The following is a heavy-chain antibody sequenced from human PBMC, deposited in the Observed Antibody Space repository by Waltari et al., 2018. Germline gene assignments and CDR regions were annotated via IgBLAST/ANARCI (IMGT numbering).Heavy chain of an antibody. CDR1: GFTFTSYG. Sequence: QVQLVESGGGVVQPGRSLRLSCTASGFTFTSYGMHWVRQAPGKGLEWVAIISYDGSNKNYADSVKGRFTISRDNSRDTLHLQMNSLRAEDTAVYYCAKDRRDDFWSGYKPAVFDSWGQGTLVSVSS. J-gene: IGHJ4*02. D-gene: IGHD3-3*01. CDR3: AKDRRDDFWSGYKPAVFDS. V-gene: IGHV3-30*18. CDR2: ISYDGSNK.